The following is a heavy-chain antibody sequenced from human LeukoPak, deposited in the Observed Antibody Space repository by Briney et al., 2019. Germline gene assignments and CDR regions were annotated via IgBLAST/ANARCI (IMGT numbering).Heavy chain of an antibody. CDR1: GGTFSSYA. CDR2: MNPNSGNT. D-gene: IGHD3-9*01. Sequence: ASVKVSCKASGGTFSSYAISWVRQATGQGLEWMGWMNPNSGNTGYAQKFQGRVTMTRNTSISTAYMELSSLRSEDTAVYYCARGSIFANYYGMDVWGQGTTVTVSS. J-gene: IGHJ6*02. CDR3: ARGSIFANYYGMDV. V-gene: IGHV1-8*02.